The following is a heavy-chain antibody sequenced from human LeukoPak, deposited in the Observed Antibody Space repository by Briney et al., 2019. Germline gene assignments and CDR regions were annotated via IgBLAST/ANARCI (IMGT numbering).Heavy chain of an antibody. CDR3: VRRNLFDY. CDR1: GFTFRSYW. J-gene: IGHJ4*02. Sequence: GGSLRLSCAVSGFTFRSYWMSWLRQAPGKGLECVASINQDGTKQYYVDSVRGRFTISRDDAKNSVYLQMNNLRVQDTAVYYCVRRNLFDYWGQGTLVTVSS. CDR2: INQDGTKQ. V-gene: IGHV3-7*03.